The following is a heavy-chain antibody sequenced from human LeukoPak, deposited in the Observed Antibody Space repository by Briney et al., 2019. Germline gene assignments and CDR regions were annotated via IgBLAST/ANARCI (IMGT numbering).Heavy chain of an antibody. D-gene: IGHD4-17*01. V-gene: IGHV3-7*01. Sequence: GGSLRLSCAASGFSFSSHGMSWVRQAPGKGLEWVASINQDGSESKYVDSVKGRFTISRDNAKKSVYLQMISLRAGDTAVYYCARDWADPVRLRDVTWGQGILVTVSS. CDR3: ARDWADPVRLRDVT. J-gene: IGHJ5*02. CDR1: GFSFSSHG. CDR2: INQDGSES.